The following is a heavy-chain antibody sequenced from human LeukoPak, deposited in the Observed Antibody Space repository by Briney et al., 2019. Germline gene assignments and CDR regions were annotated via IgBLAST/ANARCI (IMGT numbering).Heavy chain of an antibody. CDR2: IYSDGTT. CDR3: AREHYNVLTGRGGYFDY. V-gene: IGHV3-53*01. CDR1: GFTFRSNY. J-gene: IGHJ4*02. D-gene: IGHD3-9*01. Sequence: GGSLRLSCAVSGFTFRSNYMNWVRQAPGKGLEWVSVIYSDGTTYYSDSVRGRFTISRDNSKNTLYLQMNSLRAEDTAVYYCAREHYNVLTGRGGYFDYWGQGTLVTVSS.